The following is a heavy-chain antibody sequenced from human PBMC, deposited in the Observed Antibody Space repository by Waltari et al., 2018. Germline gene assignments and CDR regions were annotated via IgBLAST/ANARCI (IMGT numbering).Heavy chain of an antibody. CDR1: GGTFGSYA. CDR3: ARPAYYYDSSGSPRGAFDI. D-gene: IGHD3-22*01. Sequence: QVQLVQSGAEGTKRGSSVKVSCRASGGTFGSYANGWVRKARGQWLEWMGGMIPIFCSSNYAQKFQGRVTISADESTSTAYMALSSLRSEDTAVYYCARPAYYYDSSGSPRGAFDIWGQGTMVTVSS. V-gene: IGHV1-69*01. J-gene: IGHJ3*02. CDR2: MIPIFCSS.